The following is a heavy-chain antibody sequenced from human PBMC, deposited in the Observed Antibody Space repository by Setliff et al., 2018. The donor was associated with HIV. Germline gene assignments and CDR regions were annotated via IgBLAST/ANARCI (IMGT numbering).Heavy chain of an antibody. D-gene: IGHD6-19*01. CDR2: MSGGGIGT. V-gene: IGHV3-23*01. J-gene: IGHJ4*02. CDR3: AEGGYDSAWYWRS. CDR1: GFTFNSYA. Sequence: GGSLRLSCAASGFTFNSYAMSWVRQAPGKGLEWVSSMSGGGIGTYYADSVKGRFTISGDNSKSTLYLQMNSLRAEDTAVYYCAEGGYDSAWYWRSWGQGTLVTVSS.